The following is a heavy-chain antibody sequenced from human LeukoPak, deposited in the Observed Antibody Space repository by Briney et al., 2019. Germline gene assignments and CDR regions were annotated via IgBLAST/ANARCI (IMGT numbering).Heavy chain of an antibody. CDR2: FDPEDGET. CDR1: EYTLTELS. Sequence: ASVKVSCKVSEYTLTELSMHWVRQAPGKGLEWMGGFDPEDGETIYAQKFQGRVTMTEDTSTDTAYMELSSLRSEDTAVYYCATTLRSYYDFWSQFDYWGQGTLVTVSS. V-gene: IGHV1-24*01. J-gene: IGHJ4*02. D-gene: IGHD3-3*01. CDR3: ATTLRSYYDFWSQFDY.